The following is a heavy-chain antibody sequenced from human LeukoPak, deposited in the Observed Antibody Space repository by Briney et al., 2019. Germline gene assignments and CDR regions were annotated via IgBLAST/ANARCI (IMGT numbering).Heavy chain of an antibody. CDR2: ISGSGGST. D-gene: IGHD3-3*02. CDR3: AKDRLATRKYYYYYMDV. Sequence: PGGSLRLSCAASGFTFSSYAMSWVRQAPGKGLEWVSAISGSGGSTYYADSVKGRFTISRDNSKNTLYLQMNSLRAEDTAVYYCAKDRLATRKYYYYYMDVWGKGTTVTVSS. J-gene: IGHJ6*03. CDR1: GFTFSSYA. V-gene: IGHV3-23*01.